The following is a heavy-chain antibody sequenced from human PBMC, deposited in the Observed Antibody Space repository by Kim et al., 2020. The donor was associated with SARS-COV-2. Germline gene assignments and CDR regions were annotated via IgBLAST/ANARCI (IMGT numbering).Heavy chain of an antibody. CDR3: TTQDSLDH. D-gene: IGHD4-4*01. CDR2: IKSIAQGATT. CDR1: GFAFSNAW. Sequence: GGSLRLSCAASGFAFSNAWMTWVRQAPGKGLEWIGRIKSIAQGATTYYTTPVKGRFTISRDDSRNTLYLQMDSLKTEDTALYYCTTQDSLDHWGQGTLVTVSS. J-gene: IGHJ4*02. V-gene: IGHV3-15*01.